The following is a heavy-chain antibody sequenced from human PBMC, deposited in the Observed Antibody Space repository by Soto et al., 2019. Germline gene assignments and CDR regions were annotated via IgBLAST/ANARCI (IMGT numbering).Heavy chain of an antibody. D-gene: IGHD4-17*01. Sequence: SETLSLTCAVSGGSISSGDWSWIRQPPGKGLEWIGYIYNSGNTNYNPSLRSRVTISVDTSRNQFSLKLSSVTAADTAVYYCARHVTTVSTGAFDFWGQGTVVTVSS. CDR1: GGSISSGD. V-gene: IGHV4-59*08. CDR2: IYNSGNT. CDR3: ARHVTTVSTGAFDF. J-gene: IGHJ3*01.